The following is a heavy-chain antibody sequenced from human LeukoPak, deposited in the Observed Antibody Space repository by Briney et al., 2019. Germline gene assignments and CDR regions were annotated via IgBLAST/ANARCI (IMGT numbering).Heavy chain of an antibody. D-gene: IGHD1-26*01. V-gene: IGHV1-18*01. CDR3: ARAGQWELPRSAFDL. CDR1: GYTFNSHG. J-gene: IGHJ3*01. Sequence: ASVKVSCKASGYTFNSHGISWVRQAPGQGLEWMGWISVYNGHTNYAQKLQDRVTMTTETSTSTAYMELRSPRSDDTAVYYCARAGQWELPRSAFDLWGQGTMVTVSS. CDR2: ISVYNGHT.